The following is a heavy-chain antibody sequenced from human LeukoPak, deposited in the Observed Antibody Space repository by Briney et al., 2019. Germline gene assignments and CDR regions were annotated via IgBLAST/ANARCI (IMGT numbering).Heavy chain of an antibody. CDR3: ASSTAYYYYGMDV. CDR2: IYHSGSP. CDR1: GGSISSSNW. D-gene: IGHD2-2*01. Sequence: PSGTLSLTCAVSGGSISSSNWWSWVRQPPGQGLEWIGEIYHSGSPNYNPSLKSRVTISVDKSKNQFSLKLSSVTAADTAVYYCASSTAYYYYGMDVWGQGTTVTVSS. V-gene: IGHV4-4*02. J-gene: IGHJ6*02.